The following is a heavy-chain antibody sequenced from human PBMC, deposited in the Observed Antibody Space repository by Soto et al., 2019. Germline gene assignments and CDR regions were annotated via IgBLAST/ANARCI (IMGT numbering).Heavy chain of an antibody. CDR1: VYSFTSYW. CDR3: PRPRECSSTSCYDYDAFDL. J-gene: IGHJ3*01. V-gene: IGHV5-10-1*01. CDR2: IDPSDSYT. D-gene: IGHD2-2*01. Sequence: GGSLKISCKGSVYSFTSYWISWVRQMPGKGLEWMGRIDPSDSYTNYSPSFQGHVTISADKSISTAYLQWSSLKASDTAMYYCPRPRECSSTSCYDYDAFDLWGQGKMVTVAS.